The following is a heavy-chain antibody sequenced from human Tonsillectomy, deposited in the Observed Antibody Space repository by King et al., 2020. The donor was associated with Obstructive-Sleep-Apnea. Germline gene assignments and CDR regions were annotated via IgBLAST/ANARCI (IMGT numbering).Heavy chain of an antibody. CDR3: ARDRRQWLVFDY. CDR1: VGSISSSNYY. J-gene: IGHJ4*02. V-gene: IGHV4-39*06. CDR2: LYYRWST. D-gene: IGHD6-19*01. Sequence: QLQESGPGLVKSSETLSLTCTVSVGSISSSNYYWGWIRQPPGKGLEWIVSLYYRWSTYDNPALKSRITISVDTSKNQYALKLRSVTAADTAVYYCARDRRQWLVFDYWGQGTLVTVSS.